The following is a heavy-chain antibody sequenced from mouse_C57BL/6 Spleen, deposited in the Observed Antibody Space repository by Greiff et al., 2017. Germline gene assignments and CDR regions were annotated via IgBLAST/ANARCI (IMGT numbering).Heavy chain of an antibody. CDR1: GYTFTDYE. V-gene: IGHV1-15*01. CDR3: TRRDTTVVANFDY. D-gene: IGHD1-1*01. CDR2: IDPETGGT. Sequence: QVQLKQSGAELVRPGASVTLSCKASGYTFTDYEMHWVKQTPVPGLEWIGAIDPETGGTAYNQKFKGKAILTADTSSSTAYMELRSLTSEDSAVYYCTRRDTTVVANFDYWGQGTTLTVSS. J-gene: IGHJ2*01.